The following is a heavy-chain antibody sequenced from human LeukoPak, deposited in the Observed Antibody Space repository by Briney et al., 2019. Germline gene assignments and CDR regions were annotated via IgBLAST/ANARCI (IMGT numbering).Heavy chain of an antibody. CDR2: INHSGST. D-gene: IGHD3-10*01. CDR1: GGSFSGYY. V-gene: IGHV4-34*01. J-gene: IGHJ5*02. Sequence: PSETLSLTCAVYGGSFSGYYWSWIRQPPGKGLEWIGEINHSGSTNYNPSLKSRVTISVDTSKNQFSLKLSSVTAADTAVYYCARGHGSGSYYLNWFDPWGQGTLVTVSS. CDR3: ARGHGSGSYYLNWFDP.